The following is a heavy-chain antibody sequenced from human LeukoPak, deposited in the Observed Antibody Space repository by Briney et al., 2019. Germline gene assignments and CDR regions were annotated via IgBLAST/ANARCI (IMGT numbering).Heavy chain of an antibody. D-gene: IGHD2-2*01. J-gene: IGHJ5*02. Sequence: PGGSLRLSCSASGFTFSSYAMHWVRQAPGKGLEYVPAISSNGGSTYYADSVKGRFTISRDNSKNTLYLRMSSLRAEDTAVYYCVKRASYCSSTSCHNWFDPWGQGTLVTVSS. V-gene: IGHV3-64D*06. CDR1: GFTFSSYA. CDR3: VKRASYCSSTSCHNWFDP. CDR2: ISSNGGST.